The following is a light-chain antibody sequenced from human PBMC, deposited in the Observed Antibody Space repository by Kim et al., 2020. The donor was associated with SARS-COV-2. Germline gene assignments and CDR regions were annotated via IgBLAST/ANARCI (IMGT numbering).Light chain of an antibody. J-gene: IGKJ4*01. Sequence: VSPGESATLSCRASQSIGSQLAWYEQKPGQAPRLLLYDSSTRATGVPARFSGSGSGTEFTLTVSSLQSEDFAIYYCQQYASWPFTFGRGTKVDIK. CDR1: QSIGSQ. V-gene: IGKV3-15*01. CDR2: DSS. CDR3: QQYASWPFT.